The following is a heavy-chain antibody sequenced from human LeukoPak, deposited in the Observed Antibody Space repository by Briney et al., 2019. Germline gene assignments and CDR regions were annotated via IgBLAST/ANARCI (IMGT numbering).Heavy chain of an antibody. CDR3: TSQDYDFWSGPMIVDY. D-gene: IGHD3-3*01. CDR1: GFTFSGSA. V-gene: IGHV3-73*01. Sequence: GGPLRLSCAASGFTFSGSAMHWVRQASGKGLEWVGRIRSKANSYATAYAASVKGRFTISRDDSKNTAYLQMNSLKTEDTAVYYCTSQDYDFWSGPMIVDYWGQGTLVTVSS. CDR2: IRSKANSYAT. J-gene: IGHJ4*02.